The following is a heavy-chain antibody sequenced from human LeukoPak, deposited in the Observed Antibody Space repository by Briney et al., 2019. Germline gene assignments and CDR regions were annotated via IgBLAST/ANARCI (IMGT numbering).Heavy chain of an antibody. CDR1: GGSINSGGYY. CDR2: IYYSGST. CDR3: ARAILIYDSSGYYSLFFDY. D-gene: IGHD3-22*01. V-gene: IGHV4-31*03. Sequence: SQTLSLTCTVSGGSINSGGYYWSCIRQHPGKGREWLGNIYYSGSTYYNPSLKSRVTISVDTSKNQFSLKLSSVTAADTAVYYCARAILIYDSSGYYSLFFDYWGQGTLVSVSS. J-gene: IGHJ4*02.